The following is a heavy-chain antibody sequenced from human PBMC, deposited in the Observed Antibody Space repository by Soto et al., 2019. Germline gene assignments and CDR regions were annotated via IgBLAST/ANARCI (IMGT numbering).Heavy chain of an antibody. CDR1: GDSVRNQY. J-gene: IGHJ6*03. CDR2: IYRSGST. CDR3: ARLLEWYHYMDV. Sequence: PSETLSLTCTVSGDSVRNQYWSWIRRPPGRGLEWIGYIYRSGSTKYNPSLKSRVTISVDTSKNQFSLKLSSVTAADTAVYYCARLLEWYHYMDVWGKGTTVTVSS. D-gene: IGHD3-3*01. V-gene: IGHV4-59*02.